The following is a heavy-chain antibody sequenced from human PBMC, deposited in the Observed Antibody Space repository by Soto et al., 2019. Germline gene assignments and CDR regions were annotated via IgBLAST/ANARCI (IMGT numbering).Heavy chain of an antibody. J-gene: IGHJ4*02. Sequence: PSETLSLTCTVSGGPFSRGGYYWSWIRQHPGKGLECIGYIYYSGSTNYNPSLKSRVTISVDTSKNQFSLKLSSVTAADTAVYYCARRWGDYFDYWGQGTLVTVSS. CDR1: GGPFSRGGYY. D-gene: IGHD3-16*01. CDR3: ARRWGDYFDY. CDR2: IYYSGST. V-gene: IGHV4-61*08.